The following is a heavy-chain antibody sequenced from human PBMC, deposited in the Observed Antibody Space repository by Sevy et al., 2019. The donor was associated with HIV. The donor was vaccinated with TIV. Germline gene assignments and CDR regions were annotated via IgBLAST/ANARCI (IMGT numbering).Heavy chain of an antibody. Sequence: SETLSLTCAVSGASLSTGGYSWSWLRQPPGKGLEWIGYIYHSGSSYYSPSLKSRVTVSLDSSKNQFSLNVISVTAADTAVYYCARGRRLGRAGSYSFDYWGQGTLVTVSS. D-gene: IGHD1-26*01. CDR1: GASLSTGGYS. CDR3: ARGRRLGRAGSYSFDY. J-gene: IGHJ4*02. V-gene: IGHV4-30-2*01. CDR2: IYHSGSS.